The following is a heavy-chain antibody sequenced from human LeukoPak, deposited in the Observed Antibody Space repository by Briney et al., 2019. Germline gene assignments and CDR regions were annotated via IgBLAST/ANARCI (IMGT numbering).Heavy chain of an antibody. CDR1: GGSISSGSYY. CDR2: IYTSGST. V-gene: IGHV4-61*02. J-gene: IGHJ5*02. CDR3: GRGRKVNWFDP. Sequence: SETLSLTCTVSGGSISSGSYYWSRIRQPAGKGLEWIGRIYTSGSTNYNPSLKRLATISVDTSKNQFSLKLSSVPAADTAVYYCGRGRKVNWFDPGGEGTLVTVSS.